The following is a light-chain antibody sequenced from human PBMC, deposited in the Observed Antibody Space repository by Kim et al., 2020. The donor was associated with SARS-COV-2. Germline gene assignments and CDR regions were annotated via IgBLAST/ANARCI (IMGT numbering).Light chain of an antibody. CDR3: TSYTSSSTLPYV. CDR1: SSDVGGYNY. Sequence: QSALTQPASVSGSPGQSITISCTGTSSDVGGYNYFSWYQQHPGKAPKLMIYDVSNRPSGVSNRFSGSKSGNTASLTISGLQAEDEADYYCTSYTSSSTLPYVFGTGTKVTVL. V-gene: IGLV2-14*03. J-gene: IGLJ1*01. CDR2: DVS.